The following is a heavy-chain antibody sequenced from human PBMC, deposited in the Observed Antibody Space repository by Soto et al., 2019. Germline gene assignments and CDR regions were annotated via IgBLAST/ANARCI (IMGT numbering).Heavy chain of an antibody. J-gene: IGHJ4*02. D-gene: IGHD3-9*01. Sequence: SLRLSCAAPGFTFSRYAMSWVRQAPGKGLEWVSAISGSGGSTYYADSVKGRFTISRDNSKNTLYLQMNSLRAEDTAVYYCAKDYNDILTGYYNGLFDYWGQGTLVTVSS. V-gene: IGHV3-23*01. CDR1: GFTFSRYA. CDR2: ISGSGGST. CDR3: AKDYNDILTGYYNGLFDY.